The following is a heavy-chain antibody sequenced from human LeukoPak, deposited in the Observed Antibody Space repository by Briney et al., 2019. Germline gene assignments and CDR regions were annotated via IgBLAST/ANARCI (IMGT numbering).Heavy chain of an antibody. CDR2: ISYDGSNK. Sequence: PGGSLRLSCAASGFTFSSYAMHWLRQAPGKGLEWVAVISYDGSNKYYEDSVKGRFTISRDNSKNTLYLQMNSLRAEDTAVYYCAKAVDTAMVTDWGQGTLVTVSS. CDR1: GFTFSSYA. J-gene: IGHJ4*02. V-gene: IGHV3-30*04. CDR3: AKAVDTAMVTD. D-gene: IGHD5-18*01.